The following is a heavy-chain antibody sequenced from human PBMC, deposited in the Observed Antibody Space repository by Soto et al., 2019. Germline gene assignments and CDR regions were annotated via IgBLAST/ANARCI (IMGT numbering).Heavy chain of an antibody. D-gene: IGHD5-12*01. J-gene: IGHJ4*02. Sequence: QVQLQQSGPGLVKPSQTLSLTCAISGDSFSTNGVAWNWIRQSPSRGLVWLGRTYYRSKWYNDYAVSVKSRISVNADTSKNQFSLQRNSVTADDTAVYHCARGRYSGFDYLGQGTLVNVSS. CDR2: TYYRSKWYN. CDR3: ARGRYSGFDY. V-gene: IGHV6-1*01. CDR1: GDSFSTNGVA.